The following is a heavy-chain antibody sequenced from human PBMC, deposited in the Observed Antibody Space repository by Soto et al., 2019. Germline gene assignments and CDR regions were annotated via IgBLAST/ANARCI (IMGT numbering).Heavy chain of an antibody. J-gene: IGHJ5*02. D-gene: IGHD2-15*01. CDR1: GFTFSSYS. V-gene: IGHV3-21*01. Sequence: GGSLRLSCAASGFTFSSYSMNWVRQAPGKGLEWVSSISSSSSYIYYADSVKGRFTISRDNAKNSLYLQMNSLRAEDTAVYYCAQGYCSGGSCYSNWFDPWGQGTLVTVSS. CDR2: ISSSSSYI. CDR3: AQGYCSGGSCYSNWFDP.